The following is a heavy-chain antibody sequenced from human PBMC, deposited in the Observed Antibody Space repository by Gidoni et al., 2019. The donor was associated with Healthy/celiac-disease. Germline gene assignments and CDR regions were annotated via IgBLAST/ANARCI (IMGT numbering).Heavy chain of an antibody. J-gene: IGHJ4*02. V-gene: IGHV4-39*01. D-gene: IGHD6-13*01. CDR1: GCSISSSRYY. CDR3: ARHSREQLVEFDY. Sequence: QLQLQESGPGLVKPSETLSLTCTVSGCSISSSRYYWGWIRQPPGKGLEWIGSIYYSGSTYYNPSLKSRVTISVDTSKNQFSLKLSSVTAADTAVYYCARHSREQLVEFDYWGQGTLVTVSS. CDR2: IYYSGST.